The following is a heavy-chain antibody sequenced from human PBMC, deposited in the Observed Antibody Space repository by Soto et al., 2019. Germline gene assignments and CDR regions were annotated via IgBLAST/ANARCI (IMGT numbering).Heavy chain of an antibody. Sequence: QVQLQESGPGLVKPSETLSLTCTVSGGSISSYYWSWIRQPPGKGLEWIGYIYYSGRTNYNPSLKSRVTISVDTSKNQFSLKLSSVTAADTAVYYCARSVVVPAAIGYYYYYMDVWGKGTTVTVSS. CDR3: ARSVVVPAAIGYYYYYMDV. V-gene: IGHV4-59*01. CDR1: GGSISSYY. D-gene: IGHD2-2*01. J-gene: IGHJ6*03. CDR2: IYYSGRT.